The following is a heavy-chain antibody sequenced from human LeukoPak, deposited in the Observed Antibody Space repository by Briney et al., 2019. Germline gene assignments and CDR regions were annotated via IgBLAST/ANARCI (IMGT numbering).Heavy chain of an antibody. CDR2: IYVGNGNT. CDR1: GYTFSSYA. Sequence: ASVKVSCKASGYTFSSYAIHWVRQAPGQRPEWMGWIYVGNGNTKYSQKFQDRVTITRDTSASTVYMELTRLRSDDTAVYYCAREDKQLVTGNWFDPWGQGTLVTVSS. J-gene: IGHJ5*02. V-gene: IGHV1-3*01. D-gene: IGHD6-6*01. CDR3: AREDKQLVTGNWFDP.